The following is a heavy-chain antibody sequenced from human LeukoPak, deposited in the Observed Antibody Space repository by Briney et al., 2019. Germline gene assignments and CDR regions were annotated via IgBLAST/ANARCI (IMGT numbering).Heavy chain of an antibody. D-gene: IGHD3-3*01. CDR3: ARPVTYNDVWNGYPPFDF. Sequence: EASVKVSCKASGGTFSRYAIGWLRQAPGQGLEWMGGIIPILRSTNYAQNFQGRVTITADESTSTAYMELSSLTSEDTAIYYCARPVTYNDVWNGYPPFDFWGQGTPVTVSS. CDR1: GGTFSRYA. V-gene: IGHV1-69*13. J-gene: IGHJ4*02. CDR2: IIPILRST.